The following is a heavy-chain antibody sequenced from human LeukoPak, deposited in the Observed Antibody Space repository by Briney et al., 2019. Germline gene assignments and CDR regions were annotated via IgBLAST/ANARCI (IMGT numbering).Heavy chain of an antibody. CDR1: GYTFTSYD. D-gene: IGHD3-3*01. CDR3: ARGQEHEHCVFWSGYYKDGKYYYYGMDV. Sequence: ASVKVSCKASGYTFTSYDINWVRQATGQGLEWMGWMNPNSGNTGYAQKFQGRVTMTRNTSISTAYMELSSLRSEDTAVYYCARGQEHEHCVFWSGYYKDGKYYYYGMDVWGQGTTVTVSS. CDR2: MNPNSGNT. V-gene: IGHV1-8*01. J-gene: IGHJ6*02.